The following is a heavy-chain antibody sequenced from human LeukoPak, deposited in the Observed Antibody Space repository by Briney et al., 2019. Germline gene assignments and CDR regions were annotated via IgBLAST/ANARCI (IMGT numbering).Heavy chain of an antibody. CDR1: GGSISSSSYY. D-gene: IGHD5-12*01. CDR2: IYYSGTT. V-gene: IGHV4-39*01. J-gene: IGHJ3*02. Sequence: PSETLSLTCSVSGGSISSSSYYWGWIRQPPGKGLEWIGSIYYSGTTYYNLSPKSRVTISVDTSKNQFSLKLSSVTAADTAVYYCARLPINSYDAFDIWGQGTMVTVSS. CDR3: ARLPINSYDAFDI.